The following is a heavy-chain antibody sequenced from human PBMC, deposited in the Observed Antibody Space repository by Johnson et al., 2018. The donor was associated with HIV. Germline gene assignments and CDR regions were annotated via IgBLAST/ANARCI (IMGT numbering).Heavy chain of an antibody. CDR3: ARVVVITYHDAFDI. D-gene: IGHD3-22*01. Sequence: VQLVESGGDLVQPGGSLRLSCAASGFTVSSNYMSWVRQAPGKGLEWVSVIYSGGSTYYADSVKGRFTISRDNSKNTLYLQMNSLRAEDTAVYYCARVVVITYHDAFDIWGQGTMVTVSS. J-gene: IGHJ3*02. CDR2: IYSGGST. CDR1: GFTVSSNY. V-gene: IGHV3-53*01.